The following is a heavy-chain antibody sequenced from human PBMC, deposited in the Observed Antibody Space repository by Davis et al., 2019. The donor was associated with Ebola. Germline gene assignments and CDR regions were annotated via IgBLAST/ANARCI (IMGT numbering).Heavy chain of an antibody. CDR3: VKSLGPTYFYYLDV. D-gene: IGHD3-16*02. Sequence: GESLKISCAASGFTFSSYAMNWVRQAPGKGLEWVSGVRFSGDRTYYEDSVKGRFTISRDNSENTLYLQMNRLRAEDSAVYYCVKSLGPTYFYYLDVWGKGTTVTVSS. CDR2: VRFSGDRT. CDR1: GFTFSSYA. V-gene: IGHV3-23*01. J-gene: IGHJ6*03.